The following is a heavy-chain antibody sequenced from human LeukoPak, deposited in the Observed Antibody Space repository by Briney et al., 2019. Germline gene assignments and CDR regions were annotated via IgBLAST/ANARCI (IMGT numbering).Heavy chain of an antibody. CDR3: ARADRYGTTWYGRVDY. CDR1: GFTFSAYA. J-gene: IGHJ4*02. V-gene: IGHV3-53*01. CDR2: IYSGGST. Sequence: PGGSLRLSCEASGFTFSAYAMTWVRQAPGKGLEWVSVIYSGGSTYYADSVKGRFTISRDNSRNTLYLQMNSLRAEDTAVYYCARADRYGTTWYGRVDYWGQGTLVTVSS. D-gene: IGHD6-13*01.